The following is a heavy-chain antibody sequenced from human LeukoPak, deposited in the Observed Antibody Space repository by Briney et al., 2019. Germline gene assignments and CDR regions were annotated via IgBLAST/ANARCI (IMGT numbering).Heavy chain of an antibody. CDR1: GGSISGYY. V-gene: IGHV4-59*08. Sequence: SETLSLTRTVSGGSISGYYWNWIRQPPGKGLEWIWYIYYSWSTNYSPSLNSRLTISVDTSKHQFSLTLSSVTAAATAVYYCARNYDVWGQGTLVTVSS. J-gene: IGHJ4*02. D-gene: IGHD3-3*01. CDR2: IYYSWST. CDR3: ARNYDV.